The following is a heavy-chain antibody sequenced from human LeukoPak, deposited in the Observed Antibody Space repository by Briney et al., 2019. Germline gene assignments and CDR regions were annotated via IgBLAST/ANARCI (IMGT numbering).Heavy chain of an antibody. CDR1: GFSSFGYRW. CDR3: HPLAYVAN. CDR2: IKDDGSTA. Sequence: GGSLRLSCTVSGFSSFGYRWMHWVRQVPGKGLVWDAVIKDDGSTANYADSVKGRFTASRDGATNTVYLQMSSLRAEDTAIYYCHPLAYVANWGQGTLVTVSS. D-gene: IGHD4/OR15-4a*01. J-gene: IGHJ4*02. V-gene: IGHV3-74*01.